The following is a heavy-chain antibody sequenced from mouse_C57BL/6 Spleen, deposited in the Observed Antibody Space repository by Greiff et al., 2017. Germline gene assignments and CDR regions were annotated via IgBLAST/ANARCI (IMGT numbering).Heavy chain of an antibody. J-gene: IGHJ1*03. CDR1: GYTFTSYW. Sequence: QVQLQQPGAELVKPGASVKLSCKASGYTFTSYWMQWVKQRPGQGLEWIGEIDPSDSYTNYNQKFKGKATLTVDTSSITAYMQLSSLTSEDSAVYYFARGLTTWYFDVWGTGTTVTVSS. D-gene: IGHD2-13*01. V-gene: IGHV1-50*01. CDR2: IDPSDSYT. CDR3: ARGLTTWYFDV.